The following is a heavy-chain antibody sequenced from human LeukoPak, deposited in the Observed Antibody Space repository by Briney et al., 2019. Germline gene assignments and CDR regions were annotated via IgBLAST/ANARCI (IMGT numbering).Heavy chain of an antibody. CDR2: INSDGSST. CDR1: GSTFSSYW. Sequence: GGSLRLSCAASGSTFSSYWMHWVRQGPGKGLVWVSRINSDGSSTSYADSVKGRFTISRDNAKNTLYLQMNSLRAEDTAVYYCARVDSTVTTSSAFDIWGQGTMVTVSS. J-gene: IGHJ3*02. CDR3: ARVDSTVTTSSAFDI. D-gene: IGHD4-17*01. V-gene: IGHV3-74*01.